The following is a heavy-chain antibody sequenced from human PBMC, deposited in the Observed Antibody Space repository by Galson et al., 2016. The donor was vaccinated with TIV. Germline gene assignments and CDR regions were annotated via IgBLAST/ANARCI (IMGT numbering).Heavy chain of an antibody. D-gene: IGHD3-3*01. J-gene: IGHJ6*02. V-gene: IGHV3-33*07. Sequence: SLRLSCAASGFTFSSYGMYWVRQAPGKGLERVAVIWYDGNNKYYADSVKGRFTISRDNSKNTLYLQMNSLRAEDTAVYYCARVVTIFGVVIPYNGMDVWGQGTTVTVSS. CDR1: GFTFSSYG. CDR3: ARVVTIFGVVIPYNGMDV. CDR2: IWYDGNNK.